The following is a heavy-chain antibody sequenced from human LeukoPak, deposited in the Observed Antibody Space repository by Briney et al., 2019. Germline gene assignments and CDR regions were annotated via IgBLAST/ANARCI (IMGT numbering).Heavy chain of an antibody. J-gene: IGHJ5*02. CDR3: ARAYCGSTTCYGGWFDP. D-gene: IGHD2-2*01. Sequence: GGSLRLSCAASGFTFSSYWMHWVRQAPGKGLVWVSRISSDGSGTSYADSVKGRFTISRDNAKNTLYLQMNSLRAEDTAVYYCARAYCGSTTCYGGWFDPWGQGTLVTVSS. CDR1: GFTFSSYW. CDR2: ISSDGSGT. V-gene: IGHV3-74*01.